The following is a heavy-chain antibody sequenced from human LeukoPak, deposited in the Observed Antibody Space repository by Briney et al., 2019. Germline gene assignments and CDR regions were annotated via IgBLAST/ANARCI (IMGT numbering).Heavy chain of an antibody. D-gene: IGHD4-17*01. J-gene: IGHJ4*02. CDR3: AREGYGDYGGEALVAPPDY. Sequence: SQTLSLTCTVSGGSISSGGYSWSWIRQHPGKGLEWIGYIYYSGSTYYNPSLKSRVTISVDTSKNQFSLKLSSVTAADTAVYYCAREGYGDYGGEALVAPPDYWGQGTLVTVSS. V-gene: IGHV4-31*03. CDR1: GGSISSGGYS. CDR2: IYYSGST.